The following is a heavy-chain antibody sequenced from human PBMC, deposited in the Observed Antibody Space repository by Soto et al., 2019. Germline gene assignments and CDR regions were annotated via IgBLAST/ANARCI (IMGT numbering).Heavy chain of an antibody. Sequence: SETLSLTCAVYGGSFSGYYWSWIRQPPGKGLEWIGEINHSGSTNYNPSLKSRVTISVDTSKNQFSLKLSSVTAADTAVYYCARGFYYYGSGSYYSARYFDYWGQGTLVTVSS. D-gene: IGHD3-10*01. CDR3: ARGFYYYGSGSYYSARYFDY. J-gene: IGHJ4*02. CDR1: GGSFSGYY. CDR2: INHSGST. V-gene: IGHV4-34*01.